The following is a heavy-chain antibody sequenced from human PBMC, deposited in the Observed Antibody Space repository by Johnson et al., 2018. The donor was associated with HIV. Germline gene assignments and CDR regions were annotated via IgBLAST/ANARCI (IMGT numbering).Heavy chain of an antibody. CDR2: ISGSGGST. CDR3: ARDVECRIAGAGGRGDGFDI. CDR1: GFTFSSYA. Sequence: VQLVESGGGLVQPGGSLRLSCAASGFTFSSYAMSWVRQAPGKGLEWVSTISGSGGSTYYADSVKGRFPISSDNAKNTLYLQMNSMRVEDTALYYFARDVECRIAGAGGRGDGFDIWGQGTMVTVSS. D-gene: IGHD6-19*01. J-gene: IGHJ3*02. V-gene: IGHV3-23*04.